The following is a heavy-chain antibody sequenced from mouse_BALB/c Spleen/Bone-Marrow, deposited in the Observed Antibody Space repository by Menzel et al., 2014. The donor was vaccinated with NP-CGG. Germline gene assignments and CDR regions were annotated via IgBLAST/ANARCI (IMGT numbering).Heavy chain of an antibody. CDR2: INSDGGST. Sequence: EVNLVESGGGLVQPGESLKLSCESNEYEFPSHDMSWVRKTPEKRLELVAAINSDGGSTYYPDTMERLFITSRDNSKXTLYLQMSSLRSEDTAFYYCARHGDYYGSSLFAYWGQGTLVTVSA. V-gene: IGHV5-2*01. D-gene: IGHD1-1*01. J-gene: IGHJ3*01. CDR1: EYEFPSHD. CDR3: ARHGDYYGSSLFAY.